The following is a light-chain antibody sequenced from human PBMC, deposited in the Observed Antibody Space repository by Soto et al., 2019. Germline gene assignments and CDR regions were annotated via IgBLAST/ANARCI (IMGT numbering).Light chain of an antibody. V-gene: IGLV2-14*01. CDR2: DV. J-gene: IGLJ3*02. CDR1: SSDVGGSIY. CDR3: NSYTSSGTVV. Sequence: QSALTQPASVSGWPGQSITIYCTGTSSDVGGSIYVSWYQLSPGKAPKLLIYDVARPSGVSNRFSGSKSGNTASLTISGLQAEDEADYYCNSYTSSGTVVFGGGTKLTVL.